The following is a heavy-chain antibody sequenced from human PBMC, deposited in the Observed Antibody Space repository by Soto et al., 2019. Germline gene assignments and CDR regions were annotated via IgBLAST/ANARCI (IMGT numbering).Heavy chain of an antibody. V-gene: IGHV5-10-1*01. CDR2: IDPSDSYT. CDR1: GYIFTSYW. CDR3: ARHGAAFDY. J-gene: IGHJ4*02. D-gene: IGHD3-16*01. Sequence: GESLKISCNGSGYIFTSYWISWVRQMPGKGLEWMGRIDPSDSYTNYSPSFQGHVTISADKSISTAYLQWSSLRASDTAMYYCARHGAAFDYWGQGTLVTVSS.